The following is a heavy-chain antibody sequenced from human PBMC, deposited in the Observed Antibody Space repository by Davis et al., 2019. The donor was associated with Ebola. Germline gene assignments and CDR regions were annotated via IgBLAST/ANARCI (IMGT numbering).Heavy chain of an antibody. CDR3: ANEIRPNDY. D-gene: IGHD1-1*01. CDR2: IDISGDNT. CDR1: GFTFSGRA. Sequence: GESLKISCAASGFTFSGRAMCWVRQAPGKGLEWVSSIDISGDNTFYADSVKGRFTISRDNFRNTVYLQMTNLRVEDTAVYFCANEIRPNDYWGQGTQVTVSS. V-gene: IGHV3-23*05. J-gene: IGHJ4*02.